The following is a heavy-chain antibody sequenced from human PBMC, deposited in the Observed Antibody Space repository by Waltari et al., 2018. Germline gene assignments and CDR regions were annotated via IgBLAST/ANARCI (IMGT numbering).Heavy chain of an antibody. Sequence: QVQLQQWGAGLLKPSETLSLTCAVYGGSFSGYYWSWIRQPPGKGLEWIGEINHSGSTNYDPSLKSRVTISVDTSKNQFSLKLSSVTAADTAVYYCARWGYCGGDCYNPGLDYWGQGTLVTVSS. V-gene: IGHV4-34*01. CDR3: ARWGYCGGDCYNPGLDY. D-gene: IGHD2-21*01. CDR2: INHSGST. CDR1: GGSFSGYY. J-gene: IGHJ4*02.